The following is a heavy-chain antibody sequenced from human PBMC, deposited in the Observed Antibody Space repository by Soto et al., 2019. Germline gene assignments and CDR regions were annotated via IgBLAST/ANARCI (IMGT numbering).Heavy chain of an antibody. V-gene: IGHV4-39*01. J-gene: IGHJ5*02. D-gene: IGHD5-18*01. CDR1: GGSISSSSYY. CDR2: IYYSGST. CDR3: ARLRLWRGYSYNWFDP. Sequence: SSETLSLTCTVSGGSISSSSYYWGWLRQPPGKGLEWIGSIYYSGSTYYNPSLKSRVTISVDTSKNQFSLKLSSVTAADTAVYYCARLRLWRGYSYNWFDPWGQGTLVTVSS.